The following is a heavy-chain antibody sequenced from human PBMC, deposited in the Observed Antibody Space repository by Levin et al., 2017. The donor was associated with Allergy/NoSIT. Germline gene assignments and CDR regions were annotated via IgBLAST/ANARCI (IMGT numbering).Heavy chain of an antibody. CDR1: GFTFSRIA. J-gene: IGHJ4*02. CDR3: AKDIIGMVRGNFDS. Sequence: GGSLRLSCAASGFTFSRIAMSWVRQAPGKGLQWVSGITASGRDTYYADSVKGRFTISRDTSKNTVYLQMKNLRADDTAVYYCAKDIIGMVRGNFDSWGQGTLVRVSS. V-gene: IGHV3-23*01. CDR2: ITASGRDT. D-gene: IGHD3-3*01.